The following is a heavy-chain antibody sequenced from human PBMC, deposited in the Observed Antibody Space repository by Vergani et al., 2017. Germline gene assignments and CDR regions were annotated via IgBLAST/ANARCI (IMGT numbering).Heavy chain of an antibody. CDR1: GGSISSSSYY. Sequence: QLQLQESGPGLVKPSETLSLTCTVSGGSISSSSYYWGWIRQPPGKGLEWIGSIYYSGSTYYNPSLKSRVTISVDTSKNQFSLKLSSVTAADTAVYYCARDGSSTVVTTIEYYYYYYGMDVWGQGTTVTVSS. V-gene: IGHV4-39*02. J-gene: IGHJ6*02. CDR2: IYYSGST. CDR3: ARDGSSTVVTTIEYYYYYYGMDV. D-gene: IGHD4-23*01.